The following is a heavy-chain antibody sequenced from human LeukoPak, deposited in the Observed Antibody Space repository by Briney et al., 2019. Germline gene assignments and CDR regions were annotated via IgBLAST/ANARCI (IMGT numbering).Heavy chain of an antibody. CDR1: GFTFTDYW. D-gene: IGHD1-26*01. V-gene: IGHV3-23*01. Sequence: GGSLRISCEVFGFTFTDYWMNWVRQAPGKGLEWVSAISGSGGSTYYADSVKGRFTISRDNSKNTLYLQMNSLRAEDTAVYYCAKGDRSGSYSYFDYWGQGTLVTVPS. J-gene: IGHJ4*02. CDR3: AKGDRSGSYSYFDY. CDR2: ISGSGGST.